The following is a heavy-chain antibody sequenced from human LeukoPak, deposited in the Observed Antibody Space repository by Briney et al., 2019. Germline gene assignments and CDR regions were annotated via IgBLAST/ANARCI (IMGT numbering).Heavy chain of an antibody. Sequence: GGSLRLSCAASGFTFSSYWMSWVRQAPGKGLEWVANIKQDGSEKYYVDSVKGRFTISRDNAKNSLYPQMNSLRAEDTAVYYCARELLWFGELVDYYYYMDVWGKGTTVTVSS. J-gene: IGHJ6*03. CDR2: IKQDGSEK. CDR1: GFTFSSYW. D-gene: IGHD3-10*01. V-gene: IGHV3-7*01. CDR3: ARELLWFGELVDYYYYMDV.